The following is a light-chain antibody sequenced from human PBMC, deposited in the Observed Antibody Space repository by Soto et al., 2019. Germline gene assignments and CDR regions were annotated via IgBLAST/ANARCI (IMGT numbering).Light chain of an antibody. CDR2: EVT. CDR3: SSYAGSYRV. CDR1: SNDVGGYNY. Sequence: QSALTQPPSASGSPGQSVTISCTGTSNDVGGYNYVSWYQQHPGKAPKLMIYEVTKRPSGVPDRFSGSKSGNTASLTVSGLQAEDEADYYGSSYAGSYRVFGTGTKLTVL. J-gene: IGLJ1*01. V-gene: IGLV2-8*01.